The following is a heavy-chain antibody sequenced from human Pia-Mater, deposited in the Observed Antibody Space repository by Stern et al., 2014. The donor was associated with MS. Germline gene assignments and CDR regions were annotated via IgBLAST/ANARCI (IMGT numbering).Heavy chain of an antibody. V-gene: IGHV5-51*01. Sequence: VQLVQSGSEVKKPGESLKISCQATGYSFTDYWIAWVRQMPGKGLEWMGIIYPGDSHTKCSPSFQGRVTISADKSISTAYMQWTSLRASDTAMYYCARSVYRHWELPLEFDYWGQGTLVTAS. CDR3: ARSVYRHWELPLEFDY. J-gene: IGHJ4*02. CDR2: IYPGDSHT. D-gene: IGHD1-26*01. CDR1: GYSFTDYW.